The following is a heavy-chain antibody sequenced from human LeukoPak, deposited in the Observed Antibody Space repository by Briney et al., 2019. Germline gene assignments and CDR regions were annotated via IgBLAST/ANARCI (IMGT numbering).Heavy chain of an antibody. D-gene: IGHD3-10*01. CDR1: GGSISSGGYS. V-gene: IGHV4-30-2*01. Sequence: PSQTLSLTCAVSGGSISSGGYSWSWIRQPPGKGLEWIGYIYQSGSTFYNPSLKGRVTISIDRSKNQFSLKLSSVTAADTAVYYCAKTTGVSYKGYFDSWGQGTLVTVSS. J-gene: IGHJ4*02. CDR3: AKTTGVSYKGYFDS. CDR2: IYQSGST.